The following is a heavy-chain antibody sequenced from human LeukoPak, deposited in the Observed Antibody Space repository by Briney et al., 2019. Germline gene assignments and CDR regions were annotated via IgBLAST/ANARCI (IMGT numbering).Heavy chain of an antibody. Sequence: PGGSLRLSCAASGFTFSSYAMSWVRQAPGKGLEWVSAISGSGGSTYYADSVKGRFTISRDNAKTSVYLQMNSLRAEDTAVYFCARDAFYCSSTSCYDYWGQGTLVTVSS. V-gene: IGHV3-23*01. CDR3: ARDAFYCSSTSCYDY. J-gene: IGHJ4*02. CDR2: ISGSGGST. D-gene: IGHD2-2*01. CDR1: GFTFSSYA.